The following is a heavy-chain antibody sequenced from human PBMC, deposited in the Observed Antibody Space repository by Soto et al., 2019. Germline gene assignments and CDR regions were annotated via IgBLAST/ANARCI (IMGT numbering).Heavy chain of an antibody. D-gene: IGHD5-12*01. CDR3: ARLCSDYEFIDS. V-gene: IGHV5-10-1*01. CDR2: IDPSDSYT. Sequence: PGESLKISCKGSGYIFTSYWINWVRQMPGKGLEWMGRIDPSDSYTNYSPSFQGHVTISADKSISTAYLQWSSLKASDTAIYYCARLCSDYEFIDSWGQGTQVTVSS. J-gene: IGHJ4*02. CDR1: GYIFTSYW.